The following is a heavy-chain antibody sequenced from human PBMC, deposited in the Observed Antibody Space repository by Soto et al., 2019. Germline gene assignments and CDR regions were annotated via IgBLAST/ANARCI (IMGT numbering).Heavy chain of an antibody. J-gene: IGHJ3*02. CDR3: ARVWGGAFDI. V-gene: IGHV4-39*07. D-gene: IGHD3-10*01. CDR2: FFIGGNT. Sequence: PSETLSLTCTVSGGSISSSTYYWGWMRQPPGKGLEWIASFFIGGNTYYNPSLKSRVTISVDTSKNQFSLKLSSVTAADTAVYYCARVWGGAFDIWGQGTMVTVS. CDR1: GGSISSSTYY.